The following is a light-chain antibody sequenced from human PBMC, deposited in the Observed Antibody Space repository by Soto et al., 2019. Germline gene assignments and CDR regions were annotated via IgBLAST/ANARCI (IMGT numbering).Light chain of an antibody. CDR2: GAS. V-gene: IGKV3-20*01. CDR3: QQYGSSPWT. CDR1: QSVSVD. Sequence: EIVMTQSPATLSVSPGERVTLSCRASQSVSVDLAWYQQRPGQAPRLLIYGASTRATGIPDRFSGSGSGADFTLTISRLEPEDFAVYYCQQYGSSPWTFGQGTKVDIK. J-gene: IGKJ1*01.